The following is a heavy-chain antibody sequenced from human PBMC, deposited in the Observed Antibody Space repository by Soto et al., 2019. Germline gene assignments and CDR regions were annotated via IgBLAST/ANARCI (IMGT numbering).Heavy chain of an antibody. Sequence: ELQLVESGGGLVQHGGSLRLSCAASGFTVSDYYMDWVRQVPGKGLEWVGRTRNKASSYTTEYVPSVRGRFSISRDASKDSMYLQMNSLKTEDTAVYYCARDTGGSYDYWGQGALVTVSS. V-gene: IGHV3-72*01. CDR1: GFTVSDYY. D-gene: IGHD1-26*01. CDR2: TRNKASSYTT. CDR3: ARDTGGSYDY. J-gene: IGHJ4*02.